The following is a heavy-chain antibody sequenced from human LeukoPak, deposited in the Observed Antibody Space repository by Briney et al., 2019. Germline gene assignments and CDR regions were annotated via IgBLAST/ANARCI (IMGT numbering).Heavy chain of an antibody. CDR3: ARCGDGLPCDFDY. CDR2: ISSISSTM. V-gene: IGHV3-11*04. CDR1: KFTFSDYY. Sequence: GGSLRLSCAAAKFTFSDYYMSWIRQAPGKGMEWVSYISSISSTMYYADSVKGRFTISRDNAKNSLYLQMNSLRAEDTAIYYCARCGDGLPCDFDYWGQGTLVTVSS. J-gene: IGHJ4*02. D-gene: IGHD3-10*01.